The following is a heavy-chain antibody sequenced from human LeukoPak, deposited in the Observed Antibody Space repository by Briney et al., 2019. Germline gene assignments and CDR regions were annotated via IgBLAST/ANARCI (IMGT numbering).Heavy chain of an antibody. V-gene: IGHV3-7*01. Sequence: PGGSLRLSCAASGFTFSSYSMNWVRQAPGKGLEWVADIKEDGSEKYSVDSMKGRFTISRDNAKNSLYLQMDSLRAEDTAVYYCARDTYRFFDLWGRGTLVTVSS. J-gene: IGHJ2*01. CDR1: GFTFSSYS. CDR3: ARDTYRFFDL. CDR2: IKEDGSEK.